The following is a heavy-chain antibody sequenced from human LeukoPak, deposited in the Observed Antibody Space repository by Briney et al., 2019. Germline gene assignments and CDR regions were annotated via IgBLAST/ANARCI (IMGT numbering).Heavy chain of an antibody. CDR3: ARDTPRALGIHC. CDR2: IYYSGST. D-gene: IGHD7-27*01. V-gene: IGHV4-59*12. CDR1: GGSISSYY. J-gene: IGHJ4*02. Sequence: PSETLSLTCTVSGGSISSYYWSWIRQPPGKGLEWIGYIYYSGSTNYNPSLKSRVTISVDTSKNQFSLKLSSVTAADTAVYYCARDTPRALGIHCWGQGTLVTVSS.